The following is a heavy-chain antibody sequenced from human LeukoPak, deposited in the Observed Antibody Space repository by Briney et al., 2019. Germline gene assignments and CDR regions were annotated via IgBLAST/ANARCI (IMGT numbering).Heavy chain of an antibody. D-gene: IGHD4-11*01. V-gene: IGHV4-59*01. J-gene: IGHJ5*02. CDR2: IYSSGST. CDR1: SGSISSYY. Sequence: PSETLSLTCTVSSGSISSYYWSWIRQPPGKGLEWVCYIYSSGSTNYNPSLKSRVTISVDTSKNQFSLKLSSVTAADTAVYYCARPWHDSSIVGFDPWGQGTLVTVSS. CDR3: ARPWHDSSIVGFDP.